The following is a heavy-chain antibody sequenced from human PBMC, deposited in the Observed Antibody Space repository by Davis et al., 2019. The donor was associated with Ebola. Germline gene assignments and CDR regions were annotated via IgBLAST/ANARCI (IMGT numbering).Heavy chain of an antibody. D-gene: IGHD1-1*01. CDR1: GYTFTNYG. CDR3: ARAQFPTTSDH. V-gene: IGHV1-18*04. Sequence: ASVKVSCKASGYTFTNYGITWVRQAPGHGLEWMGWINPHNGNTNYAQNVQGRVTMTTDTSTSTAYMEVGSLKSDDTAVYYCARAQFPTTSDHWGQGTLVTVSS. J-gene: IGHJ4*02. CDR2: INPHNGNT.